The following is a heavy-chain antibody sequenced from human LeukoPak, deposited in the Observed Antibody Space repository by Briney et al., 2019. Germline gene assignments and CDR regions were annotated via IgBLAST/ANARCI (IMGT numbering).Heavy chain of an antibody. Sequence: GGSLRLSCAASGFTFSSYAMSWVRQAPGKGLEWVSGISDSGGTTDYADSVKGRFTISRDNSKNTLYLQMNSLRAEDTAVYYCAKSKIGREILINDAFDLWGQGTMVTVAS. CDR3: AKSKIGREILINDAFDL. J-gene: IGHJ3*01. CDR2: ISDSGGTT. D-gene: IGHD3-10*01. CDR1: GFTFSSYA. V-gene: IGHV3-23*01.